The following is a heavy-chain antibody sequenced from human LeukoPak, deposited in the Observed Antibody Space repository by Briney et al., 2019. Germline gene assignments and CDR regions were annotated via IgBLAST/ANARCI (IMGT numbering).Heavy chain of an antibody. CDR1: GGTFSSCA. Sequence: SVKVSCKASGGTFSSCAISWVRQAPGQGLEWMGGIIPIFGTANYAQKFQGRVTITADESTSTAYMELSSLRSEDTAVYYCARSPITMVRGDPNYYFDYWGQGTLVTVSS. D-gene: IGHD3-10*01. CDR3: ARSPITMVRGDPNYYFDY. CDR2: IIPIFGTA. J-gene: IGHJ4*02. V-gene: IGHV1-69*13.